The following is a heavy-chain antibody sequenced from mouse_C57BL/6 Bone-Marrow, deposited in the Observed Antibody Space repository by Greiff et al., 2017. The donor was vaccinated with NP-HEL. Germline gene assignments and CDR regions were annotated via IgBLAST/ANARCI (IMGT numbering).Heavy chain of an antibody. D-gene: IGHD2-5*01. V-gene: IGHV5-4*01. CDR2: ISDGGSYT. CDR3: AKTYYSNSWVMDY. Sequence: EVQVVESGGGLVKPGGSLKLSCAASGFTFSSYAMSWVRQTPEKRLEWVATISDGGSYTYYPDNVKGRFTISRDNAKNNLYLQMSHLKSEDTAMYYCAKTYYSNSWVMDYWGQGTSVTVSS. CDR1: GFTFSSYA. J-gene: IGHJ4*01.